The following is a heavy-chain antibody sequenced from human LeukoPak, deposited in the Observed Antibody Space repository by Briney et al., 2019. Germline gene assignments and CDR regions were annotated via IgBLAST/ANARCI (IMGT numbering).Heavy chain of an antibody. V-gene: IGHV3-21*01. CDR2: ITSSSSYI. D-gene: IGHD2-15*01. CDR1: GFTFSSYS. J-gene: IGHJ4*02. Sequence: GGSLRLSCAASGFTFSSYSMNWVRQAPGKGLEWVSSITSSSSYIYYADSVKGRFTISRDNAKNSLYLQMNSLRAEDTAVYYCAREGSSGETCFDYWGQGTLVAVSS. CDR3: AREGSSGETCFDY.